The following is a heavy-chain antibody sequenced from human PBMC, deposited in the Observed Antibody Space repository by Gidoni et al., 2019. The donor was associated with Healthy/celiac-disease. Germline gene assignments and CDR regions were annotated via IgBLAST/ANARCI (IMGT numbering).Heavy chain of an antibody. CDR3: AKTDLTYYYVSGSTKPDDAFDI. CDR2: IYPGDSAT. Sequence: EVQLVQSGAEVKKHGESLKIACKGSGYSFTRYWIGWVRQMPGKGLEWMGIIYPGDSATRYSPSFQVQVTISADKSISTAYLQWSSLKSSDTAMYYCAKTDLTYYYVSGSTKPDDAFDIWGQGTMVTVSS. D-gene: IGHD3-10*01. CDR1: GYSFTRYW. V-gene: IGHV5-51*01. J-gene: IGHJ3*02.